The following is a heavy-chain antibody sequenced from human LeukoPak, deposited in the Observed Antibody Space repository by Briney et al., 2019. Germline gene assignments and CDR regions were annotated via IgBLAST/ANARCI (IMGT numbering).Heavy chain of an antibody. CDR2: IIPIFGTA. CDR3: ASSSLVGLGTAMVDYYYYMDV. D-gene: IGHD5-18*01. V-gene: IGHV1-69*05. J-gene: IGHJ6*03. CDR1: GGTFSSYA. Sequence: SVKVSCKTSGGTFSSYAISWVRQAPGQGLEWMGRIIPIFGTANYAQKFQGRVTITTDESTSTAYMELSSLRSEDTAVYYCASSSLVGLGTAMVDYYYYMDVWGKGTTVTVSS.